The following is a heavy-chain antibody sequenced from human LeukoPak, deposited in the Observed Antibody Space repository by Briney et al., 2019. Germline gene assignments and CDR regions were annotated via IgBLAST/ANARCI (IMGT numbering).Heavy chain of an antibody. D-gene: IGHD3-9*01. CDR3: ARVLLTGKTGYYTDV. J-gene: IGHJ6*03. CDR2: IYPGGNT. V-gene: IGHV4-38-2*02. Sequence: KPSETLSLTCSVSFFSIDTGYYWGWIRQTPGKGLEWIGNIYPGGNTYYNPSLKSRVRISVDTSRNQFSLSLASVTAADTAVYYCARVLLTGKTGYYTDVWGKGTTVTVSS. CDR1: FFSIDTGYY.